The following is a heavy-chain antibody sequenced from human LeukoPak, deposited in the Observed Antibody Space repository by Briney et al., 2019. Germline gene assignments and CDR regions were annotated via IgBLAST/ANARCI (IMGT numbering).Heavy chain of an antibody. J-gene: IGHJ4*02. V-gene: IGHV3-23*01. CDR2: ISGSAFNS. Sequence: GGSLRLSRAASGFTFSSFAMGWVRQAPGKGLEWVSAISGSAFNSYYGDSVKGRFTISRDNSKNTLYLQMNSLRVEDTAIYYCAKRTTSSGWYDLFDYWGQGTLVTVSS. CDR3: AKRTTSSGWYDLFDY. D-gene: IGHD6-19*01. CDR1: GFTFSSFA.